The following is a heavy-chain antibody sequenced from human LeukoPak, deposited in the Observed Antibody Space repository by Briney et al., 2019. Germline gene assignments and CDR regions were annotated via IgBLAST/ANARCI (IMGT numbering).Heavy chain of an antibody. CDR3: ARGGEYCSSTNCYYDS. CDR2: IYTSGST. D-gene: IGHD2-2*01. V-gene: IGHV4-4*07. CDR1: GGSISSYY. J-gene: IGHJ4*02. Sequence: PSETLSLTCTVSGGSISSYYWSWIRQPAGKGLEWIGRIYTSGSTNYNPSLKSRVTMSVDTSKNQFSLKLSSVTAADTAVYYCARGGEYCSSTNCYYDSWGQGTLVTVSS.